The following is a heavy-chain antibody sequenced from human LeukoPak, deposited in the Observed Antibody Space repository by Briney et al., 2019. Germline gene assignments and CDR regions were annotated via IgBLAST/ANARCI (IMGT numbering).Heavy chain of an antibody. CDR1: GGSVSSSFYY. Sequence: PSETLSLTCTVSGGSVSSSFYYWGWIRQPPGKGLEWIGSLYYSGSTHYNPSLKSRVTMSVDTSKHQFSLKLSSVTAADTAVYFCASAATFSVDYWGQGTLVTVSS. V-gene: IGHV4-39*01. D-gene: IGHD2-15*01. CDR3: ASAATFSVDY. CDR2: LYYSGST. J-gene: IGHJ4*02.